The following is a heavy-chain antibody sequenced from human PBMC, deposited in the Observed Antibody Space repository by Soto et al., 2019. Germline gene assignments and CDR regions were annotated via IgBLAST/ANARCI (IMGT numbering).Heavy chain of an antibody. V-gene: IGHV3-7*03. J-gene: IGHJ3*02. Sequence: GESRRLSCSSSGFTFISYWISWVLQAPVNWLEWAANIKQDGSEKYYLDSVKGRFTISRDNAKNSLYLQMNSLRAEDTAVYYCASNGYDILTGYLDALDIWGKRKMVNVSS. D-gene: IGHD3-9*01. CDR3: ASNGYDILTGYLDALDI. CDR2: IKQDGSEK. CDR1: GFTFISYW.